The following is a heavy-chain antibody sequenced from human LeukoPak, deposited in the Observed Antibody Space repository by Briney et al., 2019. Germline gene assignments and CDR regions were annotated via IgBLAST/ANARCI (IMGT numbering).Heavy chain of an antibody. Sequence: GGSLRLSCAASGFTFSDYYMSWIRQAPGKGLEWVSYISSSGSTIYYADSVKGRFTISRDNSKNTLYLQMNSLRAEDTAVYYCAKGRLWFGELFFSLFDYWGQGTPVTVSS. J-gene: IGHJ4*02. V-gene: IGHV3-11*01. D-gene: IGHD3-10*01. CDR3: AKGRLWFGELFFSLFDY. CDR1: GFTFSDYY. CDR2: ISSSGSTI.